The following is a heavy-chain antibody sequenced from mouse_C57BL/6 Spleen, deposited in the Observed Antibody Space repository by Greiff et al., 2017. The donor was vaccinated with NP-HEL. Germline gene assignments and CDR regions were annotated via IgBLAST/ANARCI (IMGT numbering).Heavy chain of an antibody. CDR2: IDPSDSYT. CDR1: GYTFTSYW. V-gene: IGHV1-50*01. CDR3: ARGNYYGYAFDY. J-gene: IGHJ2*01. Sequence: QVQLQQPGAELVKPGASVKLSCKASGYTFTSYWMQWVKQRPGQGLEWIGEIDPSDSYTNYNQKFKGKATLTVDTSSSTAYMQLSSLTSEDSAVYYCARGNYYGYAFDYWGQGTTLTVSS. D-gene: IGHD2-2*01.